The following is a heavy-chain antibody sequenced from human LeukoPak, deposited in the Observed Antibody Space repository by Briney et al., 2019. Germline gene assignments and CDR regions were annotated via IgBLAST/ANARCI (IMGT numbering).Heavy chain of an antibody. V-gene: IGHV3-53*01. CDR1: GFTVSNHY. J-gene: IGHJ6*03. CDR3: ARVMVEYSSSSVNYFYYMDV. CDR2: IYSGGST. Sequence: LPGGSLRVSCAAPGFTVSNHYMSWVRQAPGKGLEWVSVIYSGGSTENADSVKGRFTISRDNSNNTMHLQMNSLRAEDTAVYYCARVMVEYSSSSVNYFYYMDVWGKGTTVTASS. D-gene: IGHD6-6*01.